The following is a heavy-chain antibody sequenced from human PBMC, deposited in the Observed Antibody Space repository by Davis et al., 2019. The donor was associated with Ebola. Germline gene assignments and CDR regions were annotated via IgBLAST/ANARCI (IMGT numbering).Heavy chain of an antibody. D-gene: IGHD3-10*01. V-gene: IGHV5-51*01. CDR1: GYSFTSYW. Sequence: GESLKISCKAFGYSFTSYWIGWVRQMPGKGLEWMGIIFPRDSDIRYSPSFQGQVSISADNSISTAYLQWSSLKASDSAMYYCARLRARDWYFDLWGRGTLVTVSS. CDR3: ARLRARDWYFDL. J-gene: IGHJ2*01. CDR2: IFPRDSDI.